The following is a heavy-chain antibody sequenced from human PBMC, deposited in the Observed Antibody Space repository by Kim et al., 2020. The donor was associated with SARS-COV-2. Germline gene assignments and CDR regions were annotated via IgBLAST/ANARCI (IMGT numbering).Heavy chain of an antibody. V-gene: IGHV3-23*01. D-gene: IGHD5-18*01. J-gene: IGHJ4*02. CDR3: AKDQNGYRKSSDY. Sequence: YADAVKRRFTISRDNSNNTQYLQMNSLRAEYTAVYYCAKDQNGYRKSSDYWGQGTLVTVSS.